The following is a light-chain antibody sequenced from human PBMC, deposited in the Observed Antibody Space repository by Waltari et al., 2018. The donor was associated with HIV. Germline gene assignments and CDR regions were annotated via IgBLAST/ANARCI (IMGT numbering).Light chain of an antibody. V-gene: IGLV3-25*03. CDR3: QSADSSGTYAV. CDR1: VLPKQY. J-gene: IGLJ7*01. CDR2: KDS. Sequence: SYELTQPPSVSVSPGQTARITCSGDVLPKQYAYWYQQKPGQAPVAVISKDSERPSGIPVRFSGSISGTTVTLTISGVQAEDEADYYCQSADSSGTYAVFGGGTQLTVL.